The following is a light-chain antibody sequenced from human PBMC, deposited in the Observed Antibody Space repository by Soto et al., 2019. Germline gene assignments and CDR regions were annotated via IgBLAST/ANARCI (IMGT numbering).Light chain of an antibody. CDR1: QSVSIH. J-gene: IGKJ5*01. CDR3: QQYSNWPPIT. Sequence: EVVLTQSPGTLSVSLGERATLSCRASQSVSIHLAWYQQKPGQAPRLLIYDTSTRATGIPARFSGSGSGTEFTLTISSLQSEDFAVYYCQQYSNWPPITFGQGTRLEIK. V-gene: IGKV3-15*01. CDR2: DTS.